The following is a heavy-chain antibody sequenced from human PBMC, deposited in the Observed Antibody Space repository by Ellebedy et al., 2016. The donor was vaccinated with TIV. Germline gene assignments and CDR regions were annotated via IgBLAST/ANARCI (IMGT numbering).Heavy chain of an antibody. CDR1: GYTFTGYY. J-gene: IGHJ4*02. CDR3: ARDGRDCSSTSCYSDYFDY. V-gene: IGHV1-2*02. Sequence: ASVKVSCXASGYTFTGYYMHWVRQAPGQGLEWMGWINPNSGGTNYAQKFQGRVTMTRDTSISTAYMELSRLRSDDTAVYYCARDGRDCSSTSCYSDYFDYWGQGTLVTVSS. D-gene: IGHD2-2*01. CDR2: INPNSGGT.